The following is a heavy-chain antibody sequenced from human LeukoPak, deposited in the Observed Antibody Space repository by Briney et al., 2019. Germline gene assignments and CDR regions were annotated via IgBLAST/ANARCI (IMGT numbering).Heavy chain of an antibody. CDR2: ISSSRSYI. J-gene: IGHJ4*02. Sequence: GGSLRLSCAASGFTFSSYSMNWVRQAPGKGLEWVSSISSSRSYIYYADSVKGRLTISRGNAKNSLYLQMNSLRAEDTAVYYCGRDVTLVSGPPFDYWGQGTLVTVSS. D-gene: IGHD3-16*01. V-gene: IGHV3-21*01. CDR1: GFTFSSYS. CDR3: GRDVTLVSGPPFDY.